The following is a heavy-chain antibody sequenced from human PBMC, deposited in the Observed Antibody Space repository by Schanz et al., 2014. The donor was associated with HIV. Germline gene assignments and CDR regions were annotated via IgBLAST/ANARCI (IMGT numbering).Heavy chain of an antibody. CDR1: GYSFTSSF. CDR2: INTSGGGT. D-gene: IGHD2-15*01. J-gene: IGHJ6*02. Sequence: QLVQSGAEVKKPGASVRVSCKASGYSFTSSFIHWVRQAPGQGLEWMAVINTSGGGTSDALQDRVAVTRDTSTSTVYMDLRNLRFEDSAVYYCARERMATGGFDVWGQGTTVTVSS. CDR3: ARERMATGGFDV. V-gene: IGHV1-46*01.